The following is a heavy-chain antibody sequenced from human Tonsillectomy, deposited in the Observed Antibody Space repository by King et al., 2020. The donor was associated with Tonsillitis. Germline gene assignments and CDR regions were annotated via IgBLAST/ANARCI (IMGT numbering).Heavy chain of an antibody. Sequence: DVQLVESGGGLVQPGGSLRLSCAASGFTFRSYWMHWVRQGPGKGLVWVSRINGDGSSTSYADSVKGRFTISRDNAKNTLYLQRNSLRAEDTAVYYCARGGVYSYDAFDIWGQGTMVTVSS. J-gene: IGHJ3*02. CDR3: ARGGVYSYDAFDI. CDR1: GFTFRSYW. CDR2: INGDGSST. V-gene: IGHV3-74*01. D-gene: IGHD5-18*01.